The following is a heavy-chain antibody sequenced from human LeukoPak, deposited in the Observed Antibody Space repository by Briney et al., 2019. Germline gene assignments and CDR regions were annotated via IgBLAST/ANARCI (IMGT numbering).Heavy chain of an antibody. J-gene: IGHJ4*02. CDR2: INPNSGGT. Sequence: ASVKVSCKASGYTFTAYYIHWVRQAPGQGLEWMGWINPNSGGTNSPQKFQGRVTMTRDTSITTAYMELSSLRSDDTAVYYYARVQGVINDFDNWGQGTLVTVSS. D-gene: IGHD3-10*01. CDR1: GYTFTAYY. CDR3: ARVQGVINDFDN. V-gene: IGHV1-2*02.